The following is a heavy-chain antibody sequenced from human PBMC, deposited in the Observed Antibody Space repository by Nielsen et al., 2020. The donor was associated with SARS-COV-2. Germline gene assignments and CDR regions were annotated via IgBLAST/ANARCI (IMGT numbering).Heavy chain of an antibody. CDR2: ISSSGSTI. Sequence: GESLKISCAASGFTFSSYEMNWVRQAPGKGLEWVSYISSSGSTIYYADSVKGRFTISRDNAKNSLYLQMNSLRAEDTAVYYCARDELKNKIWAYGYDYWGQGTLVTVSS. CDR1: GFTFSSYE. CDR3: ARDELKNKIWAYGYDY. V-gene: IGHV3-48*03. J-gene: IGHJ4*02. D-gene: IGHD5-18*01.